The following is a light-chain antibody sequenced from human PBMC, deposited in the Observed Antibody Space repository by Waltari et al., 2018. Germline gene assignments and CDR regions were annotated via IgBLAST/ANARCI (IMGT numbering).Light chain of an antibody. CDR3: QQYYTSPLT. V-gene: IGKV4-1*01. CDR1: QSVFVSSNHKNS. J-gene: IGKJ4*01. CDR2: WAS. Sequence: DIVMTQSPDSLALSLGERATINCKSSQSVFVSSNHKNSLAWYQQKPGQPPKLLIYWASTRESGVPDRFSGSGSGTDFTLTISSLQAEDVAVYYCQQYYTSPLTFGGGTKVEIK.